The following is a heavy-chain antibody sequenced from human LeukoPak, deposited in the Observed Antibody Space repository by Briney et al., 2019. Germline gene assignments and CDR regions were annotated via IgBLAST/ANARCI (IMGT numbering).Heavy chain of an antibody. Sequence: GGSLRLSCAASGFTVSDNYMNWVRQAPGKGLEWVSIIYGGGATYYAESVKGRFTISRDSSKNTLYLQMSSLRAEDTAVYYCARDHCGGDCYNFDYWGQGTLVTVSS. D-gene: IGHD2-21*02. CDR3: ARDHCGGDCYNFDY. CDR1: GFTVSDNY. CDR2: IYGGGAT. V-gene: IGHV3-66*01. J-gene: IGHJ4*02.